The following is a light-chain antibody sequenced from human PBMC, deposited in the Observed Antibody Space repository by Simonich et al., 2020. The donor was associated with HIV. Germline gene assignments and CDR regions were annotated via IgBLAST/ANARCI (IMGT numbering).Light chain of an antibody. Sequence: DIVMTQTPLSLSVTPGQPASISCKSSQSLLHSYGKTYLYWYLQKPGQSPHLVIYEVSNRFSGVPDRFSGSGSVTDFTLKISRVEAEDVGIYYCAQSVQLPLTFGGGTKVEIK. CDR1: QSLLHSYGKTY. CDR3: AQSVQLPLT. CDR2: EVS. J-gene: IGKJ4*01. V-gene: IGKV2D-29*02.